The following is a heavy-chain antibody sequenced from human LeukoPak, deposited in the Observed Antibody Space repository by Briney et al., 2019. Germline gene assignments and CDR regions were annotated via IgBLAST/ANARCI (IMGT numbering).Heavy chain of an antibody. CDR1: GGSISSYY. J-gene: IGHJ4*02. D-gene: IGHD6-19*01. Sequence: PSETLSLTCTVSGGSISSYYWSWIRQPPGKGLEWIGYIYYSGSTNYNPSLKSRVTISVDTSKNQFSLKLSSVTAADTAVYYCARAGFQWLVRGDFDYWGQGTLVTVSS. CDR2: IYYSGST. CDR3: ARAGFQWLVRGDFDY. V-gene: IGHV4-59*12.